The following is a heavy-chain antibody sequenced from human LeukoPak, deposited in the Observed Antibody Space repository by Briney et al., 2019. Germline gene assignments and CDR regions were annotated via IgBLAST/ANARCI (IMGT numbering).Heavy chain of an antibody. CDR1: GYTFTSYY. J-gene: IGHJ4*02. CDR2: INPSGGST. CDR3: ATDLRHYGSGSSNDY. Sequence: GASVKVSCKASGYTFTSYYMHWVRQAPGQGLEWMGIINPSGGSTSYAQKFQGRVTMTRDTSTSTVYMELSSLRSEDTAVYYCATDLRHYGSGSSNDYWGQGTLVTVSS. D-gene: IGHD3-10*01. V-gene: IGHV1-46*01.